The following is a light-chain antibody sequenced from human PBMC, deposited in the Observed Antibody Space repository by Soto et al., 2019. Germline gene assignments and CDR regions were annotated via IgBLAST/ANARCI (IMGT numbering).Light chain of an antibody. V-gene: IGLV6-57*04. Sequence: NFMLTQPHSVSESPGKTVTISCTRSSGSIASNYVQWFQQRPGSAPSSVIYEDNKRAAGVPDRFSGSIDSSSNSASLTISGLKIEDEADYYCQSYVDSSHVMFGGGTKLTVL. CDR2: EDN. J-gene: IGLJ3*02. CDR3: QSYVDSSHVM. CDR1: SGSIASNY.